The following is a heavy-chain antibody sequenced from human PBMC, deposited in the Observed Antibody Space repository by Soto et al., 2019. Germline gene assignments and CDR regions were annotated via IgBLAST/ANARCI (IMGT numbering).Heavy chain of an antibody. CDR3: ASMAMVRGVIFNYVMDF. CDR1: GYTFTSYG. D-gene: IGHD3-10*01. Sequence: ASVKVSCKASGYTFTSYGISWVRQAPGQGLEWMGWISAYNGNTNYAQKLQGRVTMTTDTSTSTAYMELRSLRSDDTAVYYCASMAMVRGVIFNYVMDFWGQGTTVTGSS. J-gene: IGHJ6*02. V-gene: IGHV1-18*01. CDR2: ISAYNGNT.